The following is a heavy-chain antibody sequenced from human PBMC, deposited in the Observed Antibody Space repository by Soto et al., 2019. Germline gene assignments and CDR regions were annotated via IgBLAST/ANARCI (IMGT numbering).Heavy chain of an antibody. D-gene: IGHD2-8*02. J-gene: IGHJ4*01. CDR3: ARDKITGLFDY. Sequence: QVQLQQWGAGLLKPSETLSLTCAVYGGSFSGYYWTWIRQPPGTGLEWIGEINHSGSTNYNPSLKSRVTITVDTSKTQFCLRLTSVTAADTAVYYCARDKITGLFDYWGHGTLVTVSS. CDR1: GGSFSGYY. CDR2: INHSGST. V-gene: IGHV4-34*01.